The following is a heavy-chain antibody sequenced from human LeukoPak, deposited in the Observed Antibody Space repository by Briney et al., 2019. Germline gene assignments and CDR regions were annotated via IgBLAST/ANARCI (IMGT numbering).Heavy chain of an antibody. CDR1: GFTLSSNS. V-gene: IGHV3-23*01. CDR3: TKWSGFGDD. D-gene: IGHD3-10*01. Sequence: PGGSLRLSCAASGFTLSSNSMIWVRQTPGKGLEWVSGISGSGDSTFYADSVKGWFTISRDNSRNTLYLQMSGLRPEDTAVYYCTKWSGFGDDWGQGTLVTVSS. J-gene: IGHJ4*02. CDR2: ISGSGDST.